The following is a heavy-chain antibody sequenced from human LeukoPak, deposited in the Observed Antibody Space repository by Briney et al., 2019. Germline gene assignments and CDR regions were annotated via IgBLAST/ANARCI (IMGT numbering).Heavy chain of an antibody. D-gene: IGHD7-27*01. V-gene: IGHV4-34*01. Sequence: SETLSLTCAVYGGSFSGYYWSWTRQPPGKGLEWIGEINHSGSTNYNPSLKSRVTISVDTSKNQFSLKLSSVTAADTAVYYCARARRNWDFDYWGQGTLVTVSS. CDR2: INHSGST. CDR3: ARARRNWDFDY. J-gene: IGHJ4*02. CDR1: GGSFSGYY.